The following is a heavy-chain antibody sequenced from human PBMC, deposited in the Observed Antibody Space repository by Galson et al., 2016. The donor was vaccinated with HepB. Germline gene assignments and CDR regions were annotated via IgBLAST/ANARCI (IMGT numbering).Heavy chain of an antibody. Sequence: SVKVSCKASGYTFTTYFMHWVRLAPGQGLEWMGIINPNNGGTTYAQKFQGRVIMTSDTSTSTVYMEVSSLTSEDTAVYYCARDSSPYAAPPDYWGQGALVTVSS. D-gene: IGHD2-2*01. CDR3: ARDSSPYAAPPDY. J-gene: IGHJ4*02. CDR2: INPNNGGT. CDR1: GYTFTTYF. V-gene: IGHV1-46*01.